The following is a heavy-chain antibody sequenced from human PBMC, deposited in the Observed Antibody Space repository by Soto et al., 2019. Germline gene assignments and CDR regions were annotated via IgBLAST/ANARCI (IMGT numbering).Heavy chain of an antibody. Sequence: QVQLVQSGAEVKKPGSSVKVSCKASGGTFSSYAISWVRQAPGQGLEWMGGIIPIFGTANYAQKFQGRVTITADKSTSTAYMELSSLRSEDTAVYYCAREPIEYSSSSLYGMDVWGQWTTFTVSS. V-gene: IGHV1-69*06. CDR3: AREPIEYSSSSLYGMDV. J-gene: IGHJ6*02. CDR1: GGTFSSYA. D-gene: IGHD6-6*01. CDR2: IIPIFGTA.